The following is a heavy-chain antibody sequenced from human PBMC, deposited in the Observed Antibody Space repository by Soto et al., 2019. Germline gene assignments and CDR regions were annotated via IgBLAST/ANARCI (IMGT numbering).Heavy chain of an antibody. J-gene: IGHJ5*02. Sequence: QVQLVQSGTEVKKPGASVKVSCKASGYTFTSYGIHWVRQAPGQRLEWMGWINAANGDTKYSPKFQGRVTITRDTSASTAYMELSSLRSEDTAVYYCVRRHVSATGIDWSDPWGQGTLVTVSS. CDR3: VRRHVSATGIDWSDP. CDR1: GYTFTSYG. D-gene: IGHD6-13*01. V-gene: IGHV1-3*01. CDR2: INAANGDT.